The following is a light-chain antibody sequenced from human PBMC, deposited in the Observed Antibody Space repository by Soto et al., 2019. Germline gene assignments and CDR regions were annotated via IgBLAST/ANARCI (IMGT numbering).Light chain of an antibody. V-gene: IGLV2-14*01. CDR2: EVS. J-gene: IGLJ1*01. CDR3: SSHTSRNTRV. CDR1: SSDVGGYNY. Sequence: QSALTQPASVSGSPGQSITISCTGTSSDVGGYNYVSWYQQHPVKAPKLMIYEVSNRPSGVSYRFSGSKSGNTASLTISGLQAEDEADYYCSSHTSRNTRVFGTGTKLTVL.